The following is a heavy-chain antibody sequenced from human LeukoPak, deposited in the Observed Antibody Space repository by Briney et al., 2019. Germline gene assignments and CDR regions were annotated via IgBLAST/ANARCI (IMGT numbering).Heavy chain of an antibody. CDR1: GGTFSSYA. D-gene: IGHD1-14*01. J-gene: IGHJ5*02. Sequence: SVEVSCKASGGTFSSYAISWVRQAPGQGLEWMGRIIPILGIANYAQKFQGRVTITADKSTSTAYMELSSLRSEDTAVYYCARAMTGNWFDPWGQGTLVTVSS. V-gene: IGHV1-69*04. CDR3: ARAMTGNWFDP. CDR2: IIPILGIA.